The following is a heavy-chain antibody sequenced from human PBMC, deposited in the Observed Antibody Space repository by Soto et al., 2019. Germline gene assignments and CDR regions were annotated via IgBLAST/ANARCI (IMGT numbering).Heavy chain of an antibody. D-gene: IGHD6-25*01. Sequence: QVQLRESGPGLARPSETLSLSCTVSGGSTHGYYWSWIRQSPATGLEWIGDIFYTGTINYNPSLRSRMSISLDTSTNQFSLSLRSVAASDTAVYYCARRGTQICGAEAHWYVALWGRGTRVSVSS. CDR1: GGSTHGYY. CDR2: IFYTGTI. V-gene: IGHV4-59*08. CDR3: ARRGTQICGAEAHWYVAL. J-gene: IGHJ2*01.